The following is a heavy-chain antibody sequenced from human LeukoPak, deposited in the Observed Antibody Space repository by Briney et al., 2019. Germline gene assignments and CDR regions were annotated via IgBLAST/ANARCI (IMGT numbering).Heavy chain of an antibody. CDR2: IWYDGSDK. CDR1: GFTFSSYG. CDR3: ARELISTTWRGNRSYFDL. Sequence: GGSLRLSCAASGFTFSSYGMHWVRQAPGKGLEWVAVIWYDGSDKYYADSVKGRFTISRDNSKNTLYLQMNSLRAEDTAVYYCARELISTTWRGNRSYFDLWGRGTLVTVSS. J-gene: IGHJ2*01. D-gene: IGHD1-1*01. V-gene: IGHV3-33*01.